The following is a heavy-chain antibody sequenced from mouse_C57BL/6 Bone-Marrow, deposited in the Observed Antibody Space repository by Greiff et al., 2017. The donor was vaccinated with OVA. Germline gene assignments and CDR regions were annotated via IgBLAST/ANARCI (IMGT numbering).Heavy chain of an antibody. CDR2: ISDGGSYT. Sequence: EVKLVESGGGLVKPGGSLNLSCAASGFTFSSYAMSWVRQTPEKRLEWVATISDGGSYTYYPDNVKGRFTISRDNAKNNLYLQMSHLKSEDTAMYYCARTYYDYDDYAMDYWGQGTSVTVSS. CDR3: ARTYYDYDDYAMDY. J-gene: IGHJ4*01. D-gene: IGHD2-4*01. V-gene: IGHV5-4*03. CDR1: GFTFSSYA.